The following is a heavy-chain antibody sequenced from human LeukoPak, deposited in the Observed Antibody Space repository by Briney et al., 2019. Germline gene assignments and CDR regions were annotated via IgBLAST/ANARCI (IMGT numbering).Heavy chain of an antibody. CDR1: GFTFSSYA. D-gene: IGHD3-22*01. V-gene: IGHV3-23*01. CDR2: ISGSGGST. CDR3: AKTNYFDSSGDKPYTTHFDY. Sequence: PGGSLRLSCAASGFTFSSYAMSWVRQAPGKGLEWVSAISGSGGSTYYADSVKGRFTISRDNSKNTLYLQMDSLRAEDTAIYYCAKTNYFDSSGDKPYTTHFDYWGQGTLVTVSS. J-gene: IGHJ4*02.